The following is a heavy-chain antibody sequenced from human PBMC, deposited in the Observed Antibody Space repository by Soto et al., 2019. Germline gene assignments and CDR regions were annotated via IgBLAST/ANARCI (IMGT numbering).Heavy chain of an antibody. CDR1: GFTFSSHW. V-gene: IGHV3-74*01. D-gene: IGHD2-2*01. CDR2: INRDGTYT. J-gene: IGHJ3*02. Sequence: EVQLVESGGGLVQPGGSLRLSCVASGFTFSSHWMHWVRQAAGKGLVWVSRINRDGTYTSYADSVKGRFTISRDNAKNTLYLQMNSLRAEDTAVYYCASPQYLDDDVSPIWGQGTMVTVSS. CDR3: ASPQYLDDDVSPI.